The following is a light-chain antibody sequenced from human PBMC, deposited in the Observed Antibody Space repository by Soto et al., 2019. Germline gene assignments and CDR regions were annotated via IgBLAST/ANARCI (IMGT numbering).Light chain of an antibody. CDR1: SSNIGGNY. CDR3: AAWDDSLSAL. Sequence: QLVLTQPPSASGTPGQRVTISCSGSSSNIGGNYVYWYQHLPGTAPKLLIYNNNQRPSGVPDRFSGSKSGTSASLAISGLRSEDEADYYCAAWDDSLSALFGGGTKLTVL. CDR2: NNN. V-gene: IGLV1-47*02. J-gene: IGLJ3*02.